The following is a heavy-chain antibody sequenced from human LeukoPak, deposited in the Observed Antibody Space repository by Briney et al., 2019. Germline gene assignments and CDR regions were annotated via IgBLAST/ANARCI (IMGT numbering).Heavy chain of an antibody. CDR1: GFTFSSYE. CDR2: ISSSGSTI. CDR3: ARDRSTTHFDY. J-gene: IGHJ4*02. V-gene: IGHV3-48*03. D-gene: IGHD5/OR15-5a*01. Sequence: GGSLRLSCAASGFTFSSYEMNWVRQAPGKGLEWVSYISSSGSTIYYADSVKGRFTISRDNAKNSLYLQMNSLRAEDTAVYYCARDRSTTHFDYWGQGTLVTVSS.